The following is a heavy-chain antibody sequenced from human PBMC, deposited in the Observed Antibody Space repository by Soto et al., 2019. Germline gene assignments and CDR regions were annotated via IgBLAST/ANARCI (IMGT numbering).Heavy chain of an antibody. J-gene: IGHJ5*02. Sequence: GASVKVSCKASGYTFTSYGISWVRQAPGQGLEWMGWISAYNGNTNYAQKLQGRVTMTTDTSTSTAYMELRSLRSDDTAVYYCARRGRGFGEPRYEGFDPWGQGTLVTVSS. CDR2: ISAYNGNT. CDR3: ARRGRGFGEPRYEGFDP. CDR1: GYTFTSYG. V-gene: IGHV1-18*01. D-gene: IGHD3-10*01.